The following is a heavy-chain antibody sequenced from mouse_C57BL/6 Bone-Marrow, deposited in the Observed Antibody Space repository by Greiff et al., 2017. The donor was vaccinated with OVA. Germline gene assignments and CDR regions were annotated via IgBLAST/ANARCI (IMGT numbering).Heavy chain of an antibody. J-gene: IGHJ4*01. D-gene: IGHD1-1*01. CDR3: ARRRYYGSSPPYAMDY. CDR1: GYTFTSYW. CDR2: IHPNSGST. V-gene: IGHV1-64*01. Sequence: QVQLQQPGAELVKPGASVKLSCKASGYTFTSYWMHWVKQRPGQGLEWIGMIHPNSGSTNYNEKFKSKATLTVDKSSSTAYMQLSSLTSEDSAVYYCARRRYYGSSPPYAMDYWGQGTSVTVAA.